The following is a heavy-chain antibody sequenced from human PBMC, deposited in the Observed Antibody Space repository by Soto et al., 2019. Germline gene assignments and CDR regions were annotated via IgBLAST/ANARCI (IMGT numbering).Heavy chain of an antibody. Sequence: QVQLVQSGAEVKKPGASVKVSCKASGYTFTSYDINWVRQATGQGPEWMGWMNPNSGNTGYAQKFQGRVTMTRNTSISKAYMEMRSLRYEDTAVYYCARRGLSCSSTFRYQYYGMDVWGQGTTVTVSS. CDR3: ARRGLSCSSTFRYQYYGMDV. V-gene: IGHV1-8*01. CDR1: GYTFTSYD. J-gene: IGHJ6*02. CDR2: MNPNSGNT. D-gene: IGHD6-6*01.